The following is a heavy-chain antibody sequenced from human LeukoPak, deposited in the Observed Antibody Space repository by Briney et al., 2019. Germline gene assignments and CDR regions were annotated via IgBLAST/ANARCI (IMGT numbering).Heavy chain of an antibody. V-gene: IGHV3-30*03. CDR1: GFTFSSYG. D-gene: IGHD3-16*01. J-gene: IGHJ4*02. Sequence: PGGSLRLSCAASGFTFSSYGMHWVRQAPGKGLEWVAVISYDGSNKYYADSVKGRFTISRDNSKNTLYLQMNSLRAEDTAVYYCATGVRRWGSFDYWGQGTLVTVSS. CDR3: ATGVRRWGSFDY. CDR2: ISYDGSNK.